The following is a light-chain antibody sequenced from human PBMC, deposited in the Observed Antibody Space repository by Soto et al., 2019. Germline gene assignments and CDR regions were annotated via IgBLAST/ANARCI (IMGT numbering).Light chain of an antibody. CDR1: QSVSSSY. Sequence: EIVLTQSPGTLSLSPGERATLSCRASQSVSSSYLAWYQQKPGQAPRLLIYGGSSRATGIPDRFSGSGSGTDFTLTISRLEPEDFAVYYCQQYGVSPRTFGQGTKVEV. J-gene: IGKJ1*01. CDR3: QQYGVSPRT. V-gene: IGKV3-20*01. CDR2: GGS.